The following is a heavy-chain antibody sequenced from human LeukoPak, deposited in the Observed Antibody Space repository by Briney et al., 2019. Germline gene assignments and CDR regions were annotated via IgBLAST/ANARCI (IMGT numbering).Heavy chain of an antibody. CDR3: ARGMAFVD. V-gene: IGHV4-34*01. J-gene: IGHJ4*02. D-gene: IGHD2-21*01. CDR1: SGSFSGYF. CDR2: INHSGST. Sequence: SETLSLTCAVYSGSFSGYFWSWIRQPPGKGLEWIGEINHSGSTNYNPSLKSRVTISVDTSKNLFSLKLSSVTAADTAVYYCARGMAFVDWGQGTLVTVSS.